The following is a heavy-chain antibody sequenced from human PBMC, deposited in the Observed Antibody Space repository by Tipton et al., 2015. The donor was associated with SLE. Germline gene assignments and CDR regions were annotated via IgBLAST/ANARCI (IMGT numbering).Heavy chain of an antibody. CDR3: ARGCSSSTCEPFYFFGMDV. Sequence: LRLSCAASGFTVSSNYMSWVRQVPGKGLEWIGEVFRGGSTNYSPSLESRVTITVDMSKNQFSLRLISVTAADTAVNYCARGCSSSTCEPFYFFGMDVWGQGTTVTVSS. D-gene: IGHD2-2*01. CDR2: VFRGGST. V-gene: IGHV4-34*01. CDR1: GFTVSSNY. J-gene: IGHJ6*02.